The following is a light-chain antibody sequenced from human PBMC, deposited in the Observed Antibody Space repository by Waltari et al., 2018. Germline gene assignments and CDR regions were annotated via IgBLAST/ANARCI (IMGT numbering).Light chain of an antibody. CDR1: QSISKW. Sequence: MTQSPSTLSASAGDRVIISCRASQSISKWLAWYQQKPGKAPKLLIYEASTLQSGVPSRFSGTGSGTDFTLTISSLQPDDFATYYCQQYNSYSLLTFGGGTKVEIK. CDR3: QQYNSYSLLT. CDR2: EAS. J-gene: IGKJ4*01. V-gene: IGKV1-5*03.